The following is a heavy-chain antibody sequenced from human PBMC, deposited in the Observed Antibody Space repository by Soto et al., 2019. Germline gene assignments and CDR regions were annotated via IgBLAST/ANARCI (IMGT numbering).Heavy chain of an antibody. D-gene: IGHD3-9*01. CDR2: IYTSGST. Sequence: SETLSLTCTVSGGSISSYYWSWIRQPAGKGLEWIGRIYTSGSTNYNPSLKSRVTMSVDTSKNQFSLKLSSVTAADTAVYYCARDSSDYDILTGYYGWDYYYYGMDVWGQGTTVTVSS. J-gene: IGHJ6*02. CDR3: ARDSSDYDILTGYYGWDYYYYGMDV. V-gene: IGHV4-4*07. CDR1: GGSISSYY.